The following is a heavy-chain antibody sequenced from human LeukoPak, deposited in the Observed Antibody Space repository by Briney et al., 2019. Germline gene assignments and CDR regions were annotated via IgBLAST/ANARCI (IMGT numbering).Heavy chain of an antibody. CDR3: ARETPRRGETRDGYR. CDR2: IKEDGSET. D-gene: IGHD5-24*01. Sequence: QPGGSLRLSCAASGFIFKKYWMNWVRQVPGKGLECLANIKEDGSETYYADSVKGRFTISRDNPKNLLFLQINSMGVEDTAVYYCARETPRRGETRDGYRWGQGTVVTVSP. CDR1: GFIFKKYW. J-gene: IGHJ4*02. V-gene: IGHV3-7*01.